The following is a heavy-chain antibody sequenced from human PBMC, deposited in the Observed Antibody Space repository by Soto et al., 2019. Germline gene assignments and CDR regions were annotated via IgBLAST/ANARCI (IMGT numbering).Heavy chain of an antibody. CDR1: GFIFTNYA. Sequence: EVQLLESGGGLVQPGGSLRLSCAASGFIFTNYAMSWVRQAPGKGLEWVSSISRTSDAHYADSVRGRFTISRDDSKNTLYLQLNSLRAEDTAVYNCAKNYFMDVWGKGTTVTVSS. CDR2: ISRTSDA. CDR3: AKNYFMDV. D-gene: IGHD3-10*01. J-gene: IGHJ6*03. V-gene: IGHV3-23*01.